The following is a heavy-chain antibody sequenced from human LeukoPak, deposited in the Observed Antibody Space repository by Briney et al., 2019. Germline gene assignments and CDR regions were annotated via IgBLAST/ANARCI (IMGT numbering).Heavy chain of an antibody. J-gene: IGHJ3*02. D-gene: IGHD3-3*01. CDR2: IYPGDSDP. Sequence: GESLKISCKGSGYSFTSYWIGWVRQMPGKGLEWMGIIYPGDSDPRYSPSFQGQVTISADKSISTAYLQWSSLKASDTAMYYCAIQVTFFGVGRGQREYGDAFDIWGQGTVVTVSS. V-gene: IGHV5-51*01. CDR1: GYSFTSYW. CDR3: AIQVTFFGVGRGQREYGDAFDI.